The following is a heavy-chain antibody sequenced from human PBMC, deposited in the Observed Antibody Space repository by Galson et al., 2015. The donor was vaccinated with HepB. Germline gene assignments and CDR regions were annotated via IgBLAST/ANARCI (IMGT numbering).Heavy chain of an antibody. CDR2: ISSSSSTI. CDR1: GFTFSSYS. D-gene: IGHD2-2*01. Sequence: SLRLSCAASGFTFSSYSMNWVRQAPGKGLEWVSYISSSSSTIYYADSVKGRFIISRDNAKNSLYLQMNSLRAEDTAVYYCAREVVVVPAAMSVDYYYYYMDVWGKGTTVTVSS. J-gene: IGHJ6*03. V-gene: IGHV3-48*01. CDR3: AREVVVVPAAMSVDYYYYYMDV.